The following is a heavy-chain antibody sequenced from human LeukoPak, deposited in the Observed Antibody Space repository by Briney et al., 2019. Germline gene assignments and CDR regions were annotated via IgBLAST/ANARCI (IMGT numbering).Heavy chain of an antibody. CDR2: ISYDGNYK. V-gene: IGHV3-30-3*01. Sequence: PGGSLRLSCAASGFTFNTYAIHWVRQAPGKGLEWVAVISYDGNYKYYADYVKGRFTISRDDSKNTVYLKMNSLRTEDTAFYYCARARKRLFGATESDLWGQGTLVTVSS. D-gene: IGHD1-26*01. J-gene: IGHJ4*02. CDR1: GFTFNTYA. CDR3: ARARKRLFGATESDL.